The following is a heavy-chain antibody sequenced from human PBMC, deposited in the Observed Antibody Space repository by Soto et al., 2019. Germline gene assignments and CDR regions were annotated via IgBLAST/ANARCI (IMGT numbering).Heavy chain of an antibody. CDR1: GGSISSYY. CDR2: IYYSGST. V-gene: IGHV4-59*01. Sequence: SETLSLTCTVSGGSISSYYWSWIRQPPGKGLEWIGYIYYSGSTNYNPSLKSRVTISVDTSKNQFSLKLSSVTAADTAVYYCARVRRYSSWSLWFDPWGQGTLVTVSS. J-gene: IGHJ5*02. CDR3: ARVRRYSSWSLWFDP. D-gene: IGHD6-6*01.